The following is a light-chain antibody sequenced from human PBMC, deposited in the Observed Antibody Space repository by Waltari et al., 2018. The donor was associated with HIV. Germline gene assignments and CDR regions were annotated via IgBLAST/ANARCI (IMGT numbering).Light chain of an antibody. CDR3: QQYNNWPRT. Sequence: EIVMTQPPATLSVSQGEKPTLSCRARQSVSSNLAWYQQTPGQAPRLLIYGAFTRATGIPARFSGSGSGTEFTLTISSLRSEDFVVYYCQQYNNWPRTFGQGTKLQIK. CDR1: QSVSSN. V-gene: IGKV3-15*01. J-gene: IGKJ2*01. CDR2: GAF.